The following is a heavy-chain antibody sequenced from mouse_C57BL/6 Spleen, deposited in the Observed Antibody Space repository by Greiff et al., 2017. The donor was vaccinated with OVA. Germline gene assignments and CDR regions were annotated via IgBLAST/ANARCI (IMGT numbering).Heavy chain of an antibody. CDR1: GFTFSSYA. V-gene: IGHV5-9-1*02. Sequence: EVKLQESGDGLVKPGGSLKLSCAASGFTFSSYAMSWVRQTPEKRPEWVAYISSGGDYIYYADTVKGRFTISRDKAMNTLYLQMSSLKSEDTAMYYCTRATIRFDYWGQGTTLTVSS. CDR3: TRATIRFDY. CDR2: ISSGGDYI. J-gene: IGHJ2*01. D-gene: IGHD1-1*01.